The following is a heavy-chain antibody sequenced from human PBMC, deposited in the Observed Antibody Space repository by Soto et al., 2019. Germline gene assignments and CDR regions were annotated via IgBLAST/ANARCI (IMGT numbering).Heavy chain of an antibody. D-gene: IGHD2-21*02. CDR3: AREGDVPYYYSGMDV. CDR1: GYTFTRYG. J-gene: IGHJ6*02. CDR2: ISGYDGRT. Sequence: QVHLVQSGAEVKKPGASVKVSCKTSGYTFTRYGISWVRQAPGQGLEWMGWISGYDGRTNFAQKVQDRVTMTTDTSRSTVYMEVRSLSSDDTAVYYCAREGDVPYYYSGMDVWGQGPTVTVSS. V-gene: IGHV1-18*01.